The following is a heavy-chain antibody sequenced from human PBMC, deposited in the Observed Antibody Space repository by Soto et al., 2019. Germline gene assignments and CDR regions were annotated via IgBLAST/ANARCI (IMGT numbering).Heavy chain of an antibody. V-gene: IGHV3-74*01. CDR1: GFTFSSYW. D-gene: IGHD3-22*01. CDR2: IKTDGSIT. J-gene: IGHJ4*01. CDR3: YFDV. Sequence: PGGFLRLSCAASGFTFSSYWMYWVRQAPGKGLVWVSRIKTDGSITSYADSVKGRFTVSRDNARDMYFCAKDRVPVGSVVIIPYYFDVWGRGTLVTVSS.